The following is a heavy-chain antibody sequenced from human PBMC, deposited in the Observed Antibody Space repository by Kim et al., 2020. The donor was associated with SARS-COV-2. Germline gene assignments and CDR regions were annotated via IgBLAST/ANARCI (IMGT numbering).Heavy chain of an antibody. CDR2: IYYSGST. CDR1: GGSVSSGSYY. V-gene: IGHV4-61*01. Sequence: SETLSLTCTVSGGSVSSGSYYWSWIRQPPGKGLEWIGYIYYSGSTNYNPSLKSRVTISVDTSKNQFSLKLSSVTAADTAVYYCAREGRAASFDYWGQGTL. J-gene: IGHJ4*02. D-gene: IGHD2-15*01. CDR3: AREGRAASFDY.